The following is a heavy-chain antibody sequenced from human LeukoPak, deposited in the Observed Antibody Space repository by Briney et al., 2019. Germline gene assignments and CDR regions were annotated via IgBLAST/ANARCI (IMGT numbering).Heavy chain of an antibody. CDR1: GYTFTTYD. V-gene: IGHV1-8*03. D-gene: IGHD6-19*01. Sequence: GASVKVSCKASGYTFTTYDINWVRQAAGQGLEWMGWMNPNRGYTGYAQKFQGRVTITRDTSISTAYMKLSSMRAEDADVYYCARVAGCIDYWGQGTLVTVSS. CDR3: ARVAGCIDY. J-gene: IGHJ4*02. CDR2: MNPNRGYT.